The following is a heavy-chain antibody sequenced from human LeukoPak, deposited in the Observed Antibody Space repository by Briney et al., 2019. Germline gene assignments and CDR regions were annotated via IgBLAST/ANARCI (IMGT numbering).Heavy chain of an antibody. D-gene: IGHD3-10*01. J-gene: IGHJ4*02. Sequence: GGSLRLSCAASGFIFSNAWMNWVRQAPGKGLEWVGRSKSKTDGGTSDYVAPVKDRFTISRDDSKNTLYLQMNSLRVEDTAVYYCARVGISYYGSGSYYPLDYWGQGTLVTVSS. CDR1: GFIFSNAW. CDR3: ARVGISYYGSGSYYPLDY. CDR2: SKSKTDGGTS. V-gene: IGHV3-15*01.